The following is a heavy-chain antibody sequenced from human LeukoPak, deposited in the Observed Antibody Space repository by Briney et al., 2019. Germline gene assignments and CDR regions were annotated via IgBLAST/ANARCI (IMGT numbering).Heavy chain of an antibody. J-gene: IGHJ4*02. D-gene: IGHD3-22*01. CDR1: GGSVSSGSYY. CDR2: IYSGGNT. CDR3: ARDYYDSSGSGYYDYFDF. Sequence: SETLSLTCTVSGGSVSSGSYYWSWIRQLAGKGLEWIGRIYSGGNTNYSPSLKSRVTMSVDTSKNQFSLKLTSVTAADTAVYYCARDYYDSSGSGYYDYFDFWGQGTLVTVSS. V-gene: IGHV4-61*02.